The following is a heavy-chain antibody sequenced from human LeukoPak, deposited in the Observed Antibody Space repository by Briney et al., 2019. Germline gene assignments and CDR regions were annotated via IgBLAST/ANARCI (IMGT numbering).Heavy chain of an antibody. CDR3: ARHSTSSIAARGHFDY. Sequence: SETLSLTCTVSGGSVSSGSYYWSWIRQPPGKGLEWIGYIYYSGSTNYNPSLKSRVTISVDTSKNQFSLKLSSVTAADTAVYYCARHSTSSIAARGHFDYWGQGTLVTVSS. CDR2: IYYSGST. D-gene: IGHD6-6*01. V-gene: IGHV4-61*01. CDR1: GGSVSSGSYY. J-gene: IGHJ4*02.